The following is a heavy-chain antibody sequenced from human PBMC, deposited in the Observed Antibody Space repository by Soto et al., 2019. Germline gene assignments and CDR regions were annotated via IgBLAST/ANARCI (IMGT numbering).Heavy chain of an antibody. CDR2: ISSSSSYT. V-gene: IGHV3-11*05. CDR3: ALAGYSSSWPFDY. CDR1: GFTFSDYY. D-gene: IGHD6-13*01. J-gene: IGHJ4*02. Sequence: QVQLVESGGGLVKPGGSLRLSCAASGFTFSDYYMSWIRQAPGKGLEWVSYISSSSSYTNYADSVKGRFTISRDNAKNSLYLQMNSLRAEDTAVYYCALAGYSSSWPFDYWGQGTLVTVSS.